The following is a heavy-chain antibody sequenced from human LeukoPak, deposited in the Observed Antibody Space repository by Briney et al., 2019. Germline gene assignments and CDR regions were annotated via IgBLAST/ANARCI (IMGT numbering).Heavy chain of an antibody. V-gene: IGHV3-23*01. CDR1: GFTFSSYA. D-gene: IGHD6-13*01. CDR2: ISGSGGGI. J-gene: IGHJ4*02. Sequence: PGGSLRLSCAASGFTFSSYAMHWVRQAPGKGLEWVSAISGSGGGIYYADSVKGRFTISRDNSKNTLYLQMNSLSAEDTAVYYCAKIAAAGNRDYYYFDYWGQGTLVTVSS. CDR3: AKIAAAGNRDYYYFDY.